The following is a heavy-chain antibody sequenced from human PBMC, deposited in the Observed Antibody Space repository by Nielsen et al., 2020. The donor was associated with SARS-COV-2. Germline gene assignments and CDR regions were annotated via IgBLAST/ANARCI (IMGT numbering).Heavy chain of an antibody. CDR2: ISSTSSTI. CDR1: GFTFSSYS. J-gene: IGHJ4*02. V-gene: IGHV3-48*01. CDR3: ARGGSDFDY. Sequence: GGSLRLSCAASGFTFSSYSINWVRQAPGKGLEWVSYISSTSSTIYYADSVKGRFTISRDNAKNSLYLQMNSLRAEDTAVYYCARGGSDFDYWGQGTLVTVSS. D-gene: IGHD3-16*01.